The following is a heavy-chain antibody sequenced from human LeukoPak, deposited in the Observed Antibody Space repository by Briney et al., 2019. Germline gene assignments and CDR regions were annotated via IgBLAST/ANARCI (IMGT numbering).Heavy chain of an antibody. J-gene: IGHJ4*02. CDR2: IDWDDDK. CDR1: GFSLSTNGVC. V-gene: IGHV2-70*17. D-gene: IGHD4-17*01. CDR3: ARTTAVATFDY. Sequence: SGPALVKPTQTLTLTCTFSGFSLSTNGVCVSWIRQPPGKALEWLARIDWDDDKFYRTSLKTRLTISKDTSENRVVLTMTDMDPVDTATYYCARTTAVATFDYWGQGTLVTVSS.